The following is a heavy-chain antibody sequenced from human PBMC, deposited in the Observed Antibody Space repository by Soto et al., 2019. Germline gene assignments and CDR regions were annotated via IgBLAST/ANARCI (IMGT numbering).Heavy chain of an antibody. J-gene: IGHJ4*02. V-gene: IGHV3-64D*06. Sequence: PGGSLRLSCSASGFTFSSYAMHWVRQAPRKGLEYVSAISSNGGSTYYADSVKGRFTISRDNSKNTLYLQMSSLRAEDTAVYYCVKDLRIDLIAVAPGWGQGTLVTVSS. CDR1: GFTFSSYA. CDR3: VKDLRIDLIAVAPG. CDR2: ISSNGGST. D-gene: IGHD6-19*01.